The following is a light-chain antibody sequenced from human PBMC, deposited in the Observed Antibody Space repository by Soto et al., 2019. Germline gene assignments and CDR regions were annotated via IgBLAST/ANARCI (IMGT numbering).Light chain of an antibody. V-gene: IGKV3-20*01. CDR1: QSISGSY. Sequence: EIVLTQSPGTLSLSPGERATLSCTASQSISGSYLAWYQQKPGQAPRVVIYGVSRRATGIPDRFSGSGSGTDFTLTISRLEPEDFAVYYCQQYDNSPLTFGGGTNVEVK. J-gene: IGKJ4*01. CDR3: QQYDNSPLT. CDR2: GVS.